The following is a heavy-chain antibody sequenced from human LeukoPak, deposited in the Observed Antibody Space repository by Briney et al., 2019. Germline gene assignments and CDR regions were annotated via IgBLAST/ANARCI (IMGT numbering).Heavy chain of an antibody. CDR3: AKTCRDYYPFDY. CDR1: GFTFSDYA. Sequence: PGGSLRLSCAASGFTFSDYAMAWVRQVPGKGLEWVSGISGSGGTIYYADAVKGRFTISRDNSKSTLYVQMNSLRAEDTALCYCAKTCRDYYPFDYWGQGALVTVSS. CDR2: ISGSGGTI. V-gene: IGHV3-23*01. J-gene: IGHJ4*02. D-gene: IGHD3-22*01.